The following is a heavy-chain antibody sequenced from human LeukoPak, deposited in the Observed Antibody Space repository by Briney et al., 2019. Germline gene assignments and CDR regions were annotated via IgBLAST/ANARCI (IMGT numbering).Heavy chain of an antibody. D-gene: IGHD3-22*01. Sequence: GRSLRLSCAASGFTFDDYAMHWVRQAPGKGLEWVSGISWNSGSIGYADSVKGRFTISRDNAKNSLYLQMNSLRAEDTALYYCAREAGYYDSSGYYYFDYWGQGTLVTVSS. J-gene: IGHJ4*02. V-gene: IGHV3-9*01. CDR3: AREAGYYDSSGYYYFDY. CDR1: GFTFDDYA. CDR2: ISWNSGSI.